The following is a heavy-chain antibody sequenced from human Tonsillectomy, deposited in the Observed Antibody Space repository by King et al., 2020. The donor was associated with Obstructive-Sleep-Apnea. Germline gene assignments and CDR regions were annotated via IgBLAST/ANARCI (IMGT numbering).Heavy chain of an antibody. CDR2: IYHSGST. CDR3: ARSYYDSFSLDY. CDR1: AYSISSSYY. J-gene: IGHJ4*02. V-gene: IGHV4-38-2*02. Sequence: VQLQESGPGLVKPSETLSLTCTVSAYSISSSYYWGWIRQPPGKGLEGIGTIYHSGSTYYNPSLKSRVTISVDTSKNQFSLKLSSVTAADTAVYYCARSYYDSFSLDYWGQGTLVTVSS. D-gene: IGHD3-22*01.